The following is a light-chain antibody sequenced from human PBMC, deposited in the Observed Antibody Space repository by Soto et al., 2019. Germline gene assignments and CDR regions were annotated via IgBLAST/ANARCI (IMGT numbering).Light chain of an antibody. CDR2: KPS. J-gene: IGKJ1*01. CDR3: QQYNGYGSWT. Sequence: DIQMTQSPSTLSASVRDRVTITCRASQRISSWMAWYQQKPGKAPKLLIYKPSTLESGVPSRFSVSASGTEFTLTISSLQPDDFATYYCQQYNGYGSWTFGQATKVEIK. CDR1: QRISSW. V-gene: IGKV1-5*03.